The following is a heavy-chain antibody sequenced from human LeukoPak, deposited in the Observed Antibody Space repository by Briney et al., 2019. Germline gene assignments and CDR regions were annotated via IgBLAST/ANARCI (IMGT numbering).Heavy chain of an antibody. CDR2: IKQDGSEK. CDR3: ARGNMDYYYYGMDV. Sequence: GGSLRLSRAASGFTFSSYWMSWVRQAPGKGLEWVANIKQDGSEKYYVDSVKGRFTISRDNAKNSLYLQMNSLRAEDTAVYYCARGNMDYYYYGMDVWGQGTTVTVSS. CDR1: GFTFSSYW. J-gene: IGHJ6*02. D-gene: IGHD3-10*01. V-gene: IGHV3-7*04.